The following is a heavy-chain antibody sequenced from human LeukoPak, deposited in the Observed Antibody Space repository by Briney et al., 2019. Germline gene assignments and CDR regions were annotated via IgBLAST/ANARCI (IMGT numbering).Heavy chain of an antibody. Sequence: SETLSLTCTVSGDSVSSGNYYWSWIRQPPGKGLEWIGLMSNRGHTDSTPSLKSRVTISLDTSKNQFSLKLNSVTAADTAVYYCARVSAAGTGPDSWGQGTLVTVSS. V-gene: IGHV4-61*01. CDR3: ARVSAAGTGPDS. D-gene: IGHD6-13*01. CDR2: MSNRGHT. CDR1: GDSVSSGNYY. J-gene: IGHJ4*02.